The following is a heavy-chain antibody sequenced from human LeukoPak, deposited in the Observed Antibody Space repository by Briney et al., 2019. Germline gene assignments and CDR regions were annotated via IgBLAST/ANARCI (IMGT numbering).Heavy chain of an antibody. J-gene: IGHJ4*02. CDR3: ASNPPNTGDFYY. D-gene: IGHD1-1*01. V-gene: IGHV1-8*01. Sequence: ASVKVSCKNSGYTFTNLDINWLRQAPGQGLEWMGWMSPNSGDTGYAQKFQGRVGMTRDTSISTAYMELSSLRSEDTAVYYCASNPPNTGDFYYWGLGSLVTVSS. CDR2: MSPNSGDT. CDR1: GYTFTNLD.